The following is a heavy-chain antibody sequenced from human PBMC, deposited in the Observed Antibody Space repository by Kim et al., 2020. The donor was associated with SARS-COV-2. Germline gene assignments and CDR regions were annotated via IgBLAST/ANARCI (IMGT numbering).Heavy chain of an antibody. CDR3: TTDLHDYGDYDY. J-gene: IGHJ4*02. V-gene: IGHV3-15*01. Sequence: GGSLRLSCAASGFTFSNAWMSWVRQAPGKGLEWVGRIKSKTDGGTTDYAAPVKGRFTISRDDSKTTLYLQMNSLKTEDTAVYYCTTDLHDYGDYDYWGQGTLGTVSS. CDR2: IKSKTDGGTT. D-gene: IGHD4-17*01. CDR1: GFTFSNAW.